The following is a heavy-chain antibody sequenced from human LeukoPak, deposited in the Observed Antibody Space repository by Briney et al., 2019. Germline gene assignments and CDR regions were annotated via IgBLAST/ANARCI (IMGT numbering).Heavy chain of an antibody. CDR3: ARVAVPAAETLYQYYYGMDV. D-gene: IGHD2-2*01. CDR1: GFHFSSHE. Sequence: GGSLRLSCAASGFHFSSHEMNWVRQAPGEGLEWVSYIRSRDSTIYYADSVKGRFTIFRDNAKNSLYLQMNSLTAEDTAVYFCARVAVPAAETLYQYYYGMDVWGQGTPVTVSS. V-gene: IGHV3-48*03. CDR2: IRSRDSTI. J-gene: IGHJ6*02.